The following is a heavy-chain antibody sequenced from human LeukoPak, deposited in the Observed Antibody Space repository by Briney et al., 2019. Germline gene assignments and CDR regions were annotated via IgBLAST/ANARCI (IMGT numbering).Heavy chain of an antibody. CDR2: MSISSSYI. CDR1: GCTFSSDS. CDR3: AREVGYYDILTGYYKSRFAP. D-gene: IGHD3-9*01. J-gene: IGHJ5*02. V-gene: IGHV3-21*01. Sequence: PGGSRRLSCAASGCTFSSDSMNWVRQAPGKGLEWVSSMSISSSYIYYADSVKGRFTISRDNATNSLYLQMHSLRAEDTAVYYCAREVGYYDILTGYYKSRFAPWGQGTLVTVSS.